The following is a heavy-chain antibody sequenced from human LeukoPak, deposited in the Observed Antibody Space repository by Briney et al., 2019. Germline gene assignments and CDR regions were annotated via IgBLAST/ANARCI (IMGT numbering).Heavy chain of an antibody. CDR2: IYSGGST. Sequence: GGSLRLSCAASGLTISSNYMNWVRQAPGKGLEWVSVIYSGGSTYYADSVKGRFTISRDNSKNTLYLQMNSLRAEDTAVYYCAREFNLRIFPHWGQGTLVTVSS. J-gene: IGHJ4*02. V-gene: IGHV3-53*01. D-gene: IGHD2-15*01. CDR1: GLTISSNY. CDR3: AREFNLRIFPH.